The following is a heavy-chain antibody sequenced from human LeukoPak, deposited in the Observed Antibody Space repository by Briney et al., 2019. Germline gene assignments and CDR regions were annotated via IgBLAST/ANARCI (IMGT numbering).Heavy chain of an antibody. V-gene: IGHV4-34*01. Sequence: SETLSLTCAVYGGSFSTYYWSWIRQPPGKGREWLGEINHSGSTNYNPSLKSRVTISVDTSKNQFSLKLSSVTAADTAVYYCARGGFYCGGDCYVDYWGQGTLVTVSS. CDR2: INHSGST. J-gene: IGHJ4*02. CDR1: GGSFSTYY. D-gene: IGHD2-21*02. CDR3: ARGGFYCGGDCYVDY.